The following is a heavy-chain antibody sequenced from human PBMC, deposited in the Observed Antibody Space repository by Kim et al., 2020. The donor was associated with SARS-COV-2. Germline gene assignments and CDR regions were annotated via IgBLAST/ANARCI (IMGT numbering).Heavy chain of an antibody. CDR3: AKSRIVTGYYYDSSGYSH. Sequence: GGSLRLSCAASGFTFSSYAMSWVRQAPGKGLEWVSAISGSGGSTYYADSVKGRFTISRDNSKNTLYLQMNSLRAEDTAVYYCAKSRIVTGYYYDSSGYSHWGQGTLVTVSS. CDR1: GFTFSSYA. D-gene: IGHD3-22*01. CDR2: ISGSGGST. V-gene: IGHV3-23*01. J-gene: IGHJ4*02.